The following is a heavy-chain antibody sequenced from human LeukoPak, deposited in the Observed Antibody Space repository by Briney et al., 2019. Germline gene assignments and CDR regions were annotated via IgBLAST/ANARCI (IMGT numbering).Heavy chain of an antibody. V-gene: IGHV1-46*01. CDR3: ARGGYPSSFDF. Sequence: ASVKVSCKASGYTFTSFYMHWLRQAPGQGPEWMGKLNPSGGSASRAQKFQGRLTMTRDTSTSTVYMELSSLRSEDTAVYYCARGGYPSSFDFWGQGTLVTVSS. CDR1: GYTFTSFY. D-gene: IGHD2-2*01. J-gene: IGHJ4*02. CDR2: LNPSGGSA.